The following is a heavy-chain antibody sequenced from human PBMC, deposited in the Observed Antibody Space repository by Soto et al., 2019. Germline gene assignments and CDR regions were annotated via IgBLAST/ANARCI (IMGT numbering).Heavy chain of an antibody. CDR3: ASLGYFDWLLLGDYYGMDV. CDR1: GGYISSSSYY. V-gene: IGHV4-39*01. Sequence: SETLSLTSTVSGGYISSSSYYWGWIRQPPGKGLEWIGSIYYSGSTYYNPSLKSRVTISVDTSKNQFSLKLSSVTAADTAVYYCASLGYFDWLLLGDYYGMDVWGQGTTVTISS. CDR2: IYYSGST. J-gene: IGHJ6*02. D-gene: IGHD3-9*01.